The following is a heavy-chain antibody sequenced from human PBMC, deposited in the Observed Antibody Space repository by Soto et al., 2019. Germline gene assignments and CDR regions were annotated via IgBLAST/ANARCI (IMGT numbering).Heavy chain of an antibody. CDR2: INSYNGNT. Sequence: GASVKVSCKASGYTFTSYGISWVRQAPGQGLEWMGWINSYNGNTNYAQKLQGRVTFTRDTSAGTVYMQLSSLTSEDTAVYYCARDDSGFSGSHYIDYFNYWGQGALVTVSS. J-gene: IGHJ4*02. D-gene: IGHD1-26*01. CDR3: ARDDSGFSGSHYIDYFNY. V-gene: IGHV1-18*01. CDR1: GYTFTSYG.